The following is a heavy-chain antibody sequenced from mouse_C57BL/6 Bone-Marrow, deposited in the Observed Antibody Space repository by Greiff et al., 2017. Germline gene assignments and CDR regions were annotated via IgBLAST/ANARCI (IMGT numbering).Heavy chain of an antibody. V-gene: IGHV1-4*01. CDR3: ARLIITTVVATDYYAMDY. Sequence: QVQLKQSGAELARPGASVKMSCKASGYTFTSYTMHWVKQRPGPGLEWIGYINPSSGYTKYNQKFKDKATLTADKSSSTAYMQLSSLTSEDSAVYYCARLIITTVVATDYYAMDYWGQGTSVTVSS. CDR1: GYTFTSYT. CDR2: INPSSGYT. D-gene: IGHD1-1*01. J-gene: IGHJ4*01.